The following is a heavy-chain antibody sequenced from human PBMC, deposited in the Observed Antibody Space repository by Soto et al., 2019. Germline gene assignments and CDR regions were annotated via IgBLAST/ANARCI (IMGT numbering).Heavy chain of an antibody. Sequence: GGSLRLSCAASGFTFSNYPMSWVRQAPGKGLEWVSILSGPGTDTFYADSVKGRFSISRDNSRNTLYLEMNSLRAEDTAIYYCAKGRGYWHYSTSYSFDYWGQGALVTVSS. CDR1: GFTFSNYP. V-gene: IGHV3-23*01. CDR2: LSGPGTDT. J-gene: IGHJ4*02. D-gene: IGHD3-22*01. CDR3: AKGRGYWHYSTSYSFDY.